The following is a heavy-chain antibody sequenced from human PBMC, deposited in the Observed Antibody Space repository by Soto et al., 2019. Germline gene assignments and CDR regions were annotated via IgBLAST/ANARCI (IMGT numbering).Heavy chain of an antibody. CDR2: IYYSGST. J-gene: IGHJ5*02. CDR1: GGSISSGDYY. V-gene: IGHV4-30-4*01. CDR3: ARDPPLYCSGGSCFNP. Sequence: QVQLQESGPGLVKPSQTLSLTCTVSGGSISSGDYYWSWIRQPPGKGLEWIGYIYYSGSTYYNPSRKSRVTISVDTSKNQFSLQLSSVTAADTAVYYCARDPPLYCSGGSCFNPWGQGTLVTVSS. D-gene: IGHD2-15*01.